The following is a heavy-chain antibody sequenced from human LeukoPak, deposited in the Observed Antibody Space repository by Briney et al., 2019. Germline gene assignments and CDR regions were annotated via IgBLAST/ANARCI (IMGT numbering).Heavy chain of an antibody. J-gene: IGHJ4*02. Sequence: ASVKVSCKVSGYTLTELSMHWVRQAPGKGHEWMGGFDPEDGETIYAQKFQGRVTMTEDTSTDTAYMELSSLRSEDTAVYYCATDSMYSSGWYAIDYWGQGTLVTVSS. CDR3: ATDSMYSSGWYAIDY. CDR2: FDPEDGET. CDR1: GYTLTELS. D-gene: IGHD6-19*01. V-gene: IGHV1-24*01.